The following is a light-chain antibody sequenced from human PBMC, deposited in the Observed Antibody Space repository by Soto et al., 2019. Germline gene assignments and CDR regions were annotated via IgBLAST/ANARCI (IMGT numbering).Light chain of an antibody. CDR2: EVS. CDR3: SSYTSSSTLVL. J-gene: IGLJ3*02. CDR1: SSDVGTYNY. Sequence: QSALTQPASVSGSPGLSITISCTGTSSDVGTYNYVSWYQQHPGKAPKLMIYEVSHRPSGISNRFSGSKSGSTASLTISGLHAEDEADYFCSSYTSSSTLVLFGGGTKVTVL. V-gene: IGLV2-14*01.